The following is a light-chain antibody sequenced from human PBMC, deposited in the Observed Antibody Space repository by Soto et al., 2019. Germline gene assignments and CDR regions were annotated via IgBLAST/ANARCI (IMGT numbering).Light chain of an antibody. CDR1: SSDVGGYNF. V-gene: IGLV2-14*01. Sequence: QSALTQPASVSRSPGQSITISCTGTSSDVGGYNFVSWYQQHPGRAPKLLIYEVSRRPSGVSNRFSGSKSGDTASLTISGLQAEDEADYYCYSYRGYYTRVFGTGTKVTVL. CDR3: YSYRGYYTRV. CDR2: EVS. J-gene: IGLJ1*01.